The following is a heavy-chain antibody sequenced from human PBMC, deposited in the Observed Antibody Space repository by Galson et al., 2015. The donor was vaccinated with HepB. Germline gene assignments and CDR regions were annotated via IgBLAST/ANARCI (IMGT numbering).Heavy chain of an antibody. D-gene: IGHD3-9*01. CDR2: IWYDGSNK. V-gene: IGHV3-33*01. J-gene: IGHJ6*02. Sequence: SLRLSCAASGFTFSSYGMHWVRQAPGKGLEWVAVIWYDGSNKYYADSVKGRFTISRDNSKNTLYLQMNSLRAEDTAVYYCARAGVLRYFAPRADGMDVWGQGTTVTVSS. CDR1: GFTFSSYG. CDR3: ARAGVLRYFAPRADGMDV.